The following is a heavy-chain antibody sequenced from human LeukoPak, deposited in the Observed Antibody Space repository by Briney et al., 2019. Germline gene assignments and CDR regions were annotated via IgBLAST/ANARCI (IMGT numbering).Heavy chain of an antibody. V-gene: IGHV3-23*01. Sequence: TGGSLRLSCAASGFPFHTYAMSWVRQSPGQGLEWVSGISANGRSTYYAESVKGRFTISRDNSKNTMYLQMNTLRGEDTALYYCAQGRPYRISSDYWGQGTLVTVSS. CDR3: AQGRPYRISSDY. CDR1: GFPFHTYA. D-gene: IGHD2/OR15-2a*01. CDR2: ISANGRST. J-gene: IGHJ4*02.